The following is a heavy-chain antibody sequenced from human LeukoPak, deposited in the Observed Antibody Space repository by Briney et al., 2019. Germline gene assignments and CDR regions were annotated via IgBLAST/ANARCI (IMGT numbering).Heavy chain of an antibody. CDR2: ISGSGGST. CDR1: GGSISSSSYY. D-gene: IGHD4-11*01. J-gene: IGHJ4*02. CDR3: AKAYETTALDPFDY. V-gene: IGHV3-23*01. Sequence: PSETLSLTCTVSGGSISSSSYYWGWIRQPPGKGLEWVSAISGSGGSTYYADSVKGRFTISRDNSKNTLYLQMNSLRAEDTAVYYCAKAYETTALDPFDYWGQGTLVTVSS.